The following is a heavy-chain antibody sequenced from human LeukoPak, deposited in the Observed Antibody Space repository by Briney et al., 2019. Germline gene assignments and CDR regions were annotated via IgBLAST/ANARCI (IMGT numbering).Heavy chain of an antibody. CDR1: GYTFSSYG. CDR2: ISDSNGNT. CDR3: ARDGPDRAAWFDP. Sequence: GASVKVSCKASGYTFSSYGISWVRQAPGQGLEWMGWISDSNGNTNYAQKVQGRVTMTTDPFTSTAYMELRSLRSDDTAVYYCARDGPDRAAWFDPWGQGTLVTVSS. J-gene: IGHJ5*02. D-gene: IGHD3-22*01. V-gene: IGHV1-18*01.